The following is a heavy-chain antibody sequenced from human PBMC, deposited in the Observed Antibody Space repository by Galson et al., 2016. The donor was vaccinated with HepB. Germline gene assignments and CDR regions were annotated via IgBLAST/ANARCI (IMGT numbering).Heavy chain of an antibody. Sequence: STRPSCAGSGITFTNYSMTWFRRAPGKGLEWVANIKVDGTEKCYADSVKGRFTISRDNSKNTLYLQMNSLRVDDTAVYYCAKGTTLQVHFGYFDHWGQGTLVTVSS. J-gene: IGHJ4*02. V-gene: IGHV3-7*03. CDR3: AKGTTLQVHFGYFDH. CDR2: IKVDGTEK. CDR1: GITFTNYS. D-gene: IGHD1/OR15-1a*01.